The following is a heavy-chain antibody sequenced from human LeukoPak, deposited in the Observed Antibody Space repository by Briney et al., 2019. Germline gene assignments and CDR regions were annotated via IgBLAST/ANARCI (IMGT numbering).Heavy chain of an antibody. Sequence: PSETLSLTCTVSADSIRASSSRTYYWGWIRQAPGKGLEWIGSLFYGENTHYNPSLKSRATLSVDSSKNQFSLKLASVTAADAAVYFCATQLPTAAADTRGYFDYWGQGTVVTVSS. D-gene: IGHD6-25*01. CDR2: LFYGENT. CDR3: ATQLPTAAADTRGYFDY. J-gene: IGHJ4*02. CDR1: ADSIRASSSRTYY. V-gene: IGHV4-39*01.